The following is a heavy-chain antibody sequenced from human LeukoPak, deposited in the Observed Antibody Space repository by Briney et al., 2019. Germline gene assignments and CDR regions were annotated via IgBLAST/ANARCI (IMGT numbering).Heavy chain of an antibody. D-gene: IGHD3-16*02. J-gene: IGHJ4*02. CDR2: IYTSGST. V-gene: IGHV4-4*07. CDR3: AREVPLYDYVWGSYRYEFDY. Sequence: SETLSLTCTVSGGSISSYYWSWIRQPAGKGLEWIGRIYTSGSTNYNPSLKSRVTMSVDTSKNQFSLKLSSVTAADTAVYYCAREVPLYDYVWGSYRYEFDYWGQGTLVTVSS. CDR1: GGSISSYY.